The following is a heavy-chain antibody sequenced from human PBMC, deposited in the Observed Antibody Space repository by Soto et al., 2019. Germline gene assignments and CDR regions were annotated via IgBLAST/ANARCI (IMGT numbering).Heavy chain of an antibody. CDR1: DFYISGGRYY. J-gene: IGHJ4*02. CDR2: IYYSGNT. V-gene: IGHV4-39*01. Sequence: SEPMSLTWTVSDFYISGGRYYWIRVSKSPGKGLEWIGTIYYSGNTYYQPYHKSRSTISIDKSKNQFSLKLNSVTAADTAVYFCARHGRTSGGFSTSSVRTEFAYWGQGTLVTV. CDR3: ARHGRTSGGFSTSSVRTEFAY. D-gene: IGHD6-6*01.